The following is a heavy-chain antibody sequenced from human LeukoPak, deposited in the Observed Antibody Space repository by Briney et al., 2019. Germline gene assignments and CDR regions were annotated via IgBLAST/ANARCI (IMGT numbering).Heavy chain of an antibody. CDR3: ARLRYCSSTSCYHYYYYYMDV. CDR2: INHSGST. D-gene: IGHD2-2*01. Sequence: SETLSLTCAVYGGSFSGYYWSWIRQPPGKGLEWIGEINHSGSTNYNPSLKSRVTISVDTSKNQFSLKLSSVTAADTAVYYCARLRYCSSTSCYHYYYYYMDVWGKGTTVTVSS. J-gene: IGHJ6*03. V-gene: IGHV4-34*01. CDR1: GGSFSGYY.